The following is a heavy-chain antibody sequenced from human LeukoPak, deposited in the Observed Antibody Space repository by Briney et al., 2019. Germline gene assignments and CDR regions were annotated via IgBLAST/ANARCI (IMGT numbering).Heavy chain of an antibody. J-gene: IGHJ3*02. D-gene: IGHD2-15*01. Sequence: PSETLSLTCTVSGGSISSSSYYWGSIRQPPGKGLEWIGSIYYSGSTYYNPSLKSRVTISVDTSKNQFSLKLSSVTAADTAVYYCARIHLGYCSGGSCYSPGAFDIWGQGTMVTVSS. CDR2: IYYSGST. V-gene: IGHV4-39*01. CDR1: GGSISSSSYY. CDR3: ARIHLGYCSGGSCYSPGAFDI.